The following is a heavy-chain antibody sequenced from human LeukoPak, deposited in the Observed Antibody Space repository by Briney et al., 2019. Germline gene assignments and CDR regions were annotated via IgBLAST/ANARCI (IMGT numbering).Heavy chain of an antibody. CDR1: GGSISSSSYY. CDR3: ARAAGGYFDY. CDR2: IYYSGST. J-gene: IGHJ4*02. Sequence: SETLSLTCTVSGGSISSSSYYWGWIRQPPGKGLEWIGCIYYSGSTYYNPSLKSRVTISVDTSKNQFSLKLSSVTAADTAVYYCARAAGGYFDYWGQGTLVTVSS. V-gene: IGHV4-39*07. D-gene: IGHD3-16*01.